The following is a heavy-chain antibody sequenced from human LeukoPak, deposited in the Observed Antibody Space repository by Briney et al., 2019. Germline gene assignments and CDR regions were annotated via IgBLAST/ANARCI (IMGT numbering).Heavy chain of an antibody. Sequence: GGSLRLSCAASGFTFSSYAMSWVHQAPGKGLEWAAAIRGSGGSTYYADSVKGRFTISRDNSKNTLYLQMNSLRAEETAVYYCARHDYGGYVPFDYWGQGTLVAVSS. CDR2: IRGSGGST. J-gene: IGHJ4*02. CDR3: ARHDYGGYVPFDY. D-gene: IGHD4-17*01. V-gene: IGHV3-23*01. CDR1: GFTFSSYA.